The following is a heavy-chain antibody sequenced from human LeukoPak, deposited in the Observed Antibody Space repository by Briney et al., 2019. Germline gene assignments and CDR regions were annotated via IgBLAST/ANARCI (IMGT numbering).Heavy chain of an antibody. CDR1: GFTFSGYP. CDR3: ARGELNYYYYGMDV. J-gene: IGHJ6*02. Sequence: PGGSLRLSCAASGFTFSGYPIHWVRQAPGKGLEWVAVISYDGSNKYYADSVKGRFTISRDNSKNTLYLQMNSLRAEDTAVYYCARGELNYYYYGMDVWGQGTTVTVSS. D-gene: IGHD1-26*01. V-gene: IGHV3-30-3*01. CDR2: ISYDGSNK.